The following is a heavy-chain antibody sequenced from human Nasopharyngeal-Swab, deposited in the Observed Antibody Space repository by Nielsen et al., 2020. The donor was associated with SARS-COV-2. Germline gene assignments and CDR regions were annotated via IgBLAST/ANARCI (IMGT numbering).Heavy chain of an antibody. CDR3: ASEPGGMAAPGKHFDP. D-gene: IGHD6-13*01. CDR2: IIPIFGTA. CDR1: GGTFSSYA. V-gene: IGHV1-69*06. J-gene: IGHJ5*02. Sequence: SVKVSCKASGGTFSSYAISWVRQAPGQGLEWMGGIIPIFGTANYAQKFQGRVTITADKSTSTAYMDLSSLKSEDTAVYFCASEPGGMAAPGKHFDPWGQGTLVTVSS.